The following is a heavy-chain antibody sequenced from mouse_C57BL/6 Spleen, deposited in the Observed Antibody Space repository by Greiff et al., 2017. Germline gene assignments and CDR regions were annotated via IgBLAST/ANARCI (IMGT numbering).Heavy chain of an antibody. J-gene: IGHJ3*01. CDR1: GFTFSDYG. D-gene: IGHD2-2*01. Sequence: EVQLVESGGGLVKPGGSLKLSCAASGFTFSDYGMHWVRQAPEKGLEWVAYISSGSSTIYYADTVKGRFTISRDNAKNTLFLQMTSLRSEDTAMYYCARDGNDAWFAYWGQGTLVTVSA. CDR3: ARDGNDAWFAY. CDR2: ISSGSSTI. V-gene: IGHV5-17*01.